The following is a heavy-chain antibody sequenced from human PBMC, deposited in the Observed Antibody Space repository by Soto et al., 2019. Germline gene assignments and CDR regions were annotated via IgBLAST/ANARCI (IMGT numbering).Heavy chain of an antibody. D-gene: IGHD3-9*01. V-gene: IGHV4-31*03. CDR2: IYSSGNS. J-gene: IGHJ4*02. Sequence: QVQLQESGPGLVKPSQTLSLTCSVSGASISRDDYYWSWIRQHPGKGLEWIAYIYSSGNSYYNPSLSSRGAISLDTSKNQFSLRLSPVTAADTGVYYCASALTGDYVGFDYWGQGTPATVSS. CDR1: GASISRDDYY. CDR3: ASALTGDYVGFDY.